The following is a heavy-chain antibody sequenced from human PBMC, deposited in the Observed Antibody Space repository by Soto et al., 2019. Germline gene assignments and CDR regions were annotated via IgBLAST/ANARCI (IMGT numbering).Heavy chain of an antibody. Sequence: EVQVVESGGGLVKPGGSLRLSCTASGSPFSTYGMNWVRQAPGKGLEWISSISNGGDYIYYADSVQGGFTISRDNAKNSLYLQMNSLRAEDTAVYLCARDESAGSSIRYWGQGTLVTVSS. D-gene: IGHD3-3*02. CDR2: ISNGGDYI. CDR1: GSPFSTYG. V-gene: IGHV3-21*01. J-gene: IGHJ4*02. CDR3: ARDESAGSSIRY.